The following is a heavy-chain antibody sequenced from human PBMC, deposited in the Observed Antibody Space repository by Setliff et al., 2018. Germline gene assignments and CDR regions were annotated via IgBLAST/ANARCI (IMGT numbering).Heavy chain of an antibody. CDR1: GYTFTAYY. J-gene: IGHJ4*02. Sequence: RASVKVSCKASGYTFTAYYMHWVRQAPGQGLEWMGIVHTGGGSASYAQKFQGRVTMTSDTSTSTVYMEVNSVRSDDTAIYYCARGGMAAAGRKGVFEYWGQGSQVTVSS. D-gene: IGHD6-13*01. CDR3: ARGGMAAAGRKGVFEY. CDR2: VHTGGGSA. V-gene: IGHV1-46*01.